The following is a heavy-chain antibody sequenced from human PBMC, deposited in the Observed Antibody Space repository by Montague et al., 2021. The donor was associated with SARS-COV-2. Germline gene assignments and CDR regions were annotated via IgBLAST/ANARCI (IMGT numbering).Heavy chain of an antibody. V-gene: IGHV3-23*01. Sequence: SLRLSCAASGFRFGSYAMSWVRQAPGKGLEWLSAISSGSETTDYADSMKGRFTLSRDNSMNTLYLQMNRLRGEDTAVYYCAKGIYMRRGVSHGMDVWGQGTTVTVSS. CDR2: ISSGSETT. D-gene: IGHD3-10*01. CDR3: AKGIYMRRGVSHGMDV. J-gene: IGHJ6*02. CDR1: GFRFGSYA.